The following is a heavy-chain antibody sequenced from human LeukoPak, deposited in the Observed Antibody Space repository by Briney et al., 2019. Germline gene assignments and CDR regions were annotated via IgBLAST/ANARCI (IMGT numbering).Heavy chain of an antibody. Sequence: PGRSLRPSCTASGFTFGDHAMSWVRQAPGKGLEWVGFIRSKAYDGTKEYAAAVKGRFTISRDDSKSIAYLQMNRLKTEDTAVYYCTRGSIQLLLYDGMDVWGQGTTVIVSS. CDR3: TRGSIQLLLYDGMDV. D-gene: IGHD5-18*01. V-gene: IGHV3-49*04. J-gene: IGHJ6*02. CDR2: IRSKAYDGTK. CDR1: GFTFGDHA.